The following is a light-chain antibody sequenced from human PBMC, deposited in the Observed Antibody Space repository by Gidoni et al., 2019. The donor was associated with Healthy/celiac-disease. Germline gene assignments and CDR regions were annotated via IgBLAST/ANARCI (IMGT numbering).Light chain of an antibody. V-gene: IGKV1-39*01. Sequence: DIQMTQSPSSLSASVGDRVTITCRASQSISSYLNWYQQKPGKAHKLLIYAASSLQSGVPSRFSGSGSGTDFTLTISSLQPEDFATYYWQQSYSTPWTFGQGTKVEIK. CDR1: QSISSY. CDR3: QQSYSTPWT. CDR2: AAS. J-gene: IGKJ1*01.